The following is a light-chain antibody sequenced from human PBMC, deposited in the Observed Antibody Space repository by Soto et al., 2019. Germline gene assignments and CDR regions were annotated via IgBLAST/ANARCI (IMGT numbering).Light chain of an antibody. CDR2: DAS. CDR1: QSVSTY. CDR3: QQYNDWLALS. Sequence: EIVLTQSPATLSLSPGETATLSCRASQSVSTYLAWYQQRPGQAPRLLIYDASNRATGIPARFSGSGSGTDFTLTISSLEPEDFAVYYCQQYNDWLALSFGGGTKVEIK. V-gene: IGKV3-11*01. J-gene: IGKJ4*01.